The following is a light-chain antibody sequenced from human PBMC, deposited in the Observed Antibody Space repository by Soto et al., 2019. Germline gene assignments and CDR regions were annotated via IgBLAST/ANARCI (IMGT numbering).Light chain of an antibody. J-gene: IGLJ1*01. CDR1: KNDIGVYDF. V-gene: IGLV2-8*01. Sequence: PPAASRSTGQTFTISCTGTKNDIGVYDFVSWYQHHPGKAPRLIIYEVVQRPSGVPDRFSGSKSGNTASLTVSGLQAADEAHYFCKSSAGSNTYVFGSGTKVTVL. CDR2: EVV. CDR3: KSSAGSNTYV.